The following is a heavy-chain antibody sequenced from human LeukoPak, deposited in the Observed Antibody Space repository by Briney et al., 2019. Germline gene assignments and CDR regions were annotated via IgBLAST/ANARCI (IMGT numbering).Heavy chain of an antibody. CDR3: ASDPPWTNDAFDL. J-gene: IGHJ3*01. CDR1: GDSISSTSYY. V-gene: IGHV4-39*01. CDR2: IFYSGSA. Sequence: SETLSLTCIVSGDSISSTSYYWAWIRQPPGKGLEWIGMIFYSGSAYYTPSLRGRVTLSVDTSRNQFSLNLISVTAADTGVYFCASDPPWTNDAFDLWGQGTMVTVS. D-gene: IGHD1-1*01.